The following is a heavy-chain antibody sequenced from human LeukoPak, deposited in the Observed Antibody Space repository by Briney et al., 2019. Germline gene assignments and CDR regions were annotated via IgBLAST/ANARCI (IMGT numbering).Heavy chain of an antibody. CDR2: ISYDGSNK. CDR1: GFTFSSYA. V-gene: IGHV3-30-3*01. J-gene: IGHJ1*01. D-gene: IGHD5-18*01. CDR3: ARDGGYSYGYEQH. Sequence: GGSLRLSCAASGFTFSSYAMHWVRQAPGKGLEWVAVISYDGSNKYYADSVKGRFTISRDNSKNTLYLQMNSLRAEDTAVYYCARDGGYSYGYEQHWGQGTPVTVSS.